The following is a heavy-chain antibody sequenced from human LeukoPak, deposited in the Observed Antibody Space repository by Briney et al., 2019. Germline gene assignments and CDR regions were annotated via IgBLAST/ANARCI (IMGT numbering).Heavy chain of an antibody. J-gene: IGHJ4*02. CDR3: ARVGSSSSTYFDY. Sequence: SVKVSCKASGGTFSSYAISWVRQAPGQGLEWMGRIIPILGIANYAQKFQGRVTITADKSTSTAYMELSSLRSEDTAVYYCARVGSSSSTYFDYWGQGTLVTVSS. V-gene: IGHV1-69*04. CDR1: GGTFSSYA. CDR2: IIPILGIA. D-gene: IGHD6-6*01.